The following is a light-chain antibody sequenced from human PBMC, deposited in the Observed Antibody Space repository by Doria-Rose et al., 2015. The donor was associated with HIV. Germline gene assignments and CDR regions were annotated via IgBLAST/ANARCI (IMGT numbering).Light chain of an antibody. CDR3: QSYDSSLSGWV. CDR1: SSNIGAGYD. J-gene: IGLJ3*02. V-gene: IGLV1-40*01. CDR2: GNT. Sequence: QSVVTQEPSVSGAPGQRVTISCTGSSSNIGAGYDVHWYQQLPGTAPKFLIYGNTYRPSGVPDRFSGSKSGTSASLAITGLQAEDEADYYCQSYDSSLSGWVFGGGTKLTVL.